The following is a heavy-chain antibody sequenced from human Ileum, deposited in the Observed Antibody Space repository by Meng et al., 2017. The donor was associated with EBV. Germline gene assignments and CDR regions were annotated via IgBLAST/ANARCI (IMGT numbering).Heavy chain of an antibody. Sequence: QVQLQESGPGLVKPSETLPPPCTVSGGSVSSGSYYWSWIRQPPGKGLEWIGYIYYSGSTNYNPSLKSRVTISVDTSKNQFSLKLSSVTAADTAVYYCARTNYDSSGYYNWFDPWGQGTLVTVSS. CDR2: IYYSGST. J-gene: IGHJ5*02. CDR3: ARTNYDSSGYYNWFDP. CDR1: GGSVSSGSYY. D-gene: IGHD3-22*01. V-gene: IGHV4-61*01.